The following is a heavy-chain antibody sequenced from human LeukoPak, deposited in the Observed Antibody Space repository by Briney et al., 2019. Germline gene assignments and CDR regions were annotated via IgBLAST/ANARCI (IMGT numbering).Heavy chain of an antibody. J-gene: IGHJ4*02. Sequence: ASVKVSCKASGGTFSSYAISWVRQAPGQGLEWMGWINTNTGNPTYAQGFTGRFVFSLDTSVSTAYLQISSLKAEDTAVYYCARGGYGDYGYYFDYWGQGTLVTVSS. V-gene: IGHV7-4-1*02. CDR2: INTNTGNP. CDR1: GGTFSSYA. D-gene: IGHD4-17*01. CDR3: ARGGYGDYGYYFDY.